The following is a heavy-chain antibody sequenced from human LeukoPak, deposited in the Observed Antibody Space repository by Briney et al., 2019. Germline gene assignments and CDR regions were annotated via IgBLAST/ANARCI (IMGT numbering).Heavy chain of an antibody. D-gene: IGHD6-13*01. Sequence: PGGSLRLSCAASGFTFSDYYMSWIRQAPGKGLEWVSAISGSGGSTYYADSVKGRFTISRDNSKNTLYLQMNSLRAEDTAVYYCAKDRKSIAAAGTGEFDYWGQGTLVTVSS. CDR1: GFTFSDYY. CDR3: AKDRKSIAAAGTGEFDY. V-gene: IGHV3-23*01. CDR2: ISGSGGST. J-gene: IGHJ4*02.